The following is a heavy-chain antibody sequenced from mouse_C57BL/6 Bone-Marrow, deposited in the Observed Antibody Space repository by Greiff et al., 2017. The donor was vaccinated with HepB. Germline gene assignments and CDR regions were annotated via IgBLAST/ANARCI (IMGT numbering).Heavy chain of an antibody. Sequence: LQESGPGLVQPSQSLSITCTVSGFSLTSYGVHWVRQSPGKGLEWLGVIWSGGSTDYNAAFISRLSISKDNSKSQVFFKMNSLQADDTAIYYCARGPYYYGSSSWFAYWGQGTLVTVSA. CDR1: GFSLTSYG. D-gene: IGHD1-1*01. CDR2: IWSGGST. V-gene: IGHV2-2*01. J-gene: IGHJ3*01. CDR3: ARGPYYYGSSSWFAY.